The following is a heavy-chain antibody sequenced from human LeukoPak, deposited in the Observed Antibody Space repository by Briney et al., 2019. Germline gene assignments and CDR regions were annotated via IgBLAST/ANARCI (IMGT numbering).Heavy chain of an antibody. V-gene: IGHV3-66*01. J-gene: IGHJ4*02. D-gene: IGHD2-15*01. CDR2: IYSGGST. CDR3: ARGLGYCSGGSCYSERVNY. CDR1: GFTVSSNY. Sequence: GGSLRLSCAASGFTVSSNYMSWVRQAPGKGLEWVSVIYSGGSTYYADSVKGRFTISRDNSKNTLYLQMNSLRAEDTAVYYCARGLGYCSGGSCYSERVNYWGQGTLVTVSS.